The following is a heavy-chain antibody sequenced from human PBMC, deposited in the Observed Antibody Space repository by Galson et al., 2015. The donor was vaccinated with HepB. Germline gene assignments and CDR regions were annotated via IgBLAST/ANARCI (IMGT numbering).Heavy chain of an antibody. V-gene: IGHV4-34*01. J-gene: IGHJ4*02. D-gene: IGHD4-23*01. CDR2: INHSGST. CDR3: ARGGGRWAPGY. CDR1: GGSFSGYY. Sequence: SETLSLTCAVYGGSFSGYYWSWIRQPPGKGLEWTGEINHSGSTNYNPSLKSRVIISVDTSKNQFSLKLSSVTAADTAVYYCARGGGRWAPGYWGQGTLVTVSS.